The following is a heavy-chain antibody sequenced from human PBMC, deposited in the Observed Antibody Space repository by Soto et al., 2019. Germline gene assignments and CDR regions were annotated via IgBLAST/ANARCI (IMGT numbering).Heavy chain of an antibody. CDR2: ISGSGGST. Sequence: PGGSLRLSCAASGFTFSSYAMSWVRQAPGKGLEWVSVISGSGGSTYYADSVKGRFTISRDNSKNTLYLQMSSLRAEDTAVYYCAKGRVVVPAAPLDYWGQGTLVTVSS. CDR1: GFTFSSYA. J-gene: IGHJ4*02. CDR3: AKGRVVVPAAPLDY. V-gene: IGHV3-23*01. D-gene: IGHD2-2*01.